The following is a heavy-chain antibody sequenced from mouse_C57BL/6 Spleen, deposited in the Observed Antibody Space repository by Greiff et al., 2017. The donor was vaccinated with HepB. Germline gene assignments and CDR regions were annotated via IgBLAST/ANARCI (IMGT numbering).Heavy chain of an antibody. J-gene: IGHJ2*01. D-gene: IGHD2-3*01. V-gene: IGHV3-6*01. Sequence: DVKLQESGPGLVKPSQSLSLTCSVTGYSITSGYYWNWIRQFPGNKLEWMGYISYDGSNNYNPSLKNRISITRDTSKNQFFLKLNSVTTEDTATYYCARGYDGYFYYFDYWGQGTTLTVSS. CDR1: GYSITSGYY. CDR3: ARGYDGYFYYFDY. CDR2: ISYDGSN.